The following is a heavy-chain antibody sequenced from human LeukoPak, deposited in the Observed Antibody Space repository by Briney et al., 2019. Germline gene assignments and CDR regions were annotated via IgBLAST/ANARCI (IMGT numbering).Heavy chain of an antibody. Sequence: SQTLSLTCTVSGGSIRSGDFYWSWIRQPPGKGLEWIGYIYYSGSTNYNPSLKSRVTISKDTSKNQFSLKLSSVTAADTAVYYCARNYYYYYGMDVWGQGTTVTVSS. CDR1: GGSIRSGDFY. V-gene: IGHV4-30-4*01. J-gene: IGHJ6*02. CDR3: ARNYYYYYGMDV. CDR2: IYYSGST.